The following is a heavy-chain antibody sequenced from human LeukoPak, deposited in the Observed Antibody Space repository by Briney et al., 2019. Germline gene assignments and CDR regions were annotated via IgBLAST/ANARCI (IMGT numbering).Heavy chain of an antibody. CDR2: VTETSGGSTIAT. CDR1: GFTFSTYA. D-gene: IGHD2-15*01. J-gene: IGHJ4*02. CDR3: SKGPASGYCRAGWCHYSPFDS. V-gene: IGHV3-23*01. Sequence: GGSLRLSCAAAGFTFSTYAMTWARQAPGKGLEWVALVTETSGGSTIATFYADSVKGRFTISRDNSNNTLFLQMSSLRDEDTAIYYCSKGPASGYCRAGWCHYSPFDSWGQRTLVTVSS.